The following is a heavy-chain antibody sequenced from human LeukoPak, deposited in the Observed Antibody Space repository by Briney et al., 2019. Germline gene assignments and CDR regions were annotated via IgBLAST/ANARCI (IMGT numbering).Heavy chain of an antibody. V-gene: IGHV4-39*01. CDR1: GGSISSSSYY. CDR2: IYYSGST. Sequence: SETLSLTCTVSGGSISSSSYYWGWIRQPPGKGLGWIGSIYYSGSTYYNPSLKSRVTISVDTSKNQFSLKLSSVTAADTAVYYCASRETNYYDSSGYADFDYWGQGTLVTVSS. J-gene: IGHJ4*02. D-gene: IGHD3-22*01. CDR3: ASRETNYYDSSGYADFDY.